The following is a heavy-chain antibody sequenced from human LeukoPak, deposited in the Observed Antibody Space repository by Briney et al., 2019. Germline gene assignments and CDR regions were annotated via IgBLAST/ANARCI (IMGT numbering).Heavy chain of an antibody. Sequence: GGSLRLSCAVSGFTFSNEAMGWVRQLRGGGLEWVSTISPGGGTTYYADSVKGRFTISRDNSKNTLYLQMNSLRAEDTAVYYCARDSAPPGYCSSTSCPSDAFDIWGQGTMVTVSS. CDR1: GFTFSNEA. CDR3: ARDSAPPGYCSSTSCPSDAFDI. J-gene: IGHJ3*02. V-gene: IGHV3-23*01. CDR2: ISPGGGTT. D-gene: IGHD2-2*01.